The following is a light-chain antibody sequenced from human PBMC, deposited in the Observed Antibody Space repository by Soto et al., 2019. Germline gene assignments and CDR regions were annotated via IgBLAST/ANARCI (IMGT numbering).Light chain of an antibody. J-gene: IGKJ4*01. V-gene: IGKV1-5*03. CDR1: QSISNW. Sequence: DIQMTQSPSTLSASVGDRVTITCRASQSISNWLAWFQQKPEKAPNLLIYKASSLESGVPSRFSGTGSGIEFTLTITSLQPDDFATYYCQQYSTSPLTFGGGTKVEIK. CDR2: KAS. CDR3: QQYSTSPLT.